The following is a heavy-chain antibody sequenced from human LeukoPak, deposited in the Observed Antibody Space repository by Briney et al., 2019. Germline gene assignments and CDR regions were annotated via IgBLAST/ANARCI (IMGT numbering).Heavy chain of an antibody. V-gene: IGHV4-61*09. J-gene: IGHJ5*02. Sequence: SKTLSLTCTVSGGSISSGSYYWSWIRQPAGKGLEWIGHIYTSGSTNYNPSLKSRVTISVDTSKNQFSLKLSSVTAADTAVYYCARGGLWFGELTNWFDPWGQGTLVTVSS. CDR3: ARGGLWFGELTNWFDP. D-gene: IGHD3-10*01. CDR1: GGSISSGSYY. CDR2: IYTSGST.